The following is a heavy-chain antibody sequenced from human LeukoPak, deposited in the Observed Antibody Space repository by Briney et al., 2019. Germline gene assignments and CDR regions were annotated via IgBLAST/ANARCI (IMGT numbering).Heavy chain of an antibody. CDR2: INHSGST. J-gene: IGHJ4*02. V-gene: IGHV4-34*01. CDR1: GGSFSGYY. D-gene: IGHD3-22*01. Sequence: PSETLSLTCAVYGGSFSGYYWSWIRQPPGKGLEWIGEINHSGSTNYNPSLKSRVTISVDTSKNQFSLKLSSVTAADTAVYYCARTYYYDSSGYPRGGGREIDYWGQGTLVTVSS. CDR3: ARTYYYDSSGYPRGGGREIDY.